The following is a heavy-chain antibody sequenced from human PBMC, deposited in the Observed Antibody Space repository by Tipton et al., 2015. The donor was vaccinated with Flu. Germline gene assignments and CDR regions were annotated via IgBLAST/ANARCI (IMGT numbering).Heavy chain of an antibody. CDR3: ASDYDSIGYGAFDI. V-gene: IGHV4-34*01. J-gene: IGHJ3*02. CDR2: INHSGST. D-gene: IGHD3-22*01. CDR1: GGSFSGYY. Sequence: TLSLTCAVYGGSFSGYYWSWIRQPPGKGLEWIGEINHSGSTNYNPSLKSRVTISVDTSKNQFSLKLSSVTAADTAVYYCASDYDSIGYGAFDIWGQGTMVTVSS.